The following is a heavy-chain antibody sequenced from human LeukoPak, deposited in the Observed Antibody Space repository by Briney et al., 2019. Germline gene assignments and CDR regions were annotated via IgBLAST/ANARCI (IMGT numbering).Heavy chain of an antibody. Sequence: ASVKVSCKASGYTFTAYYIHWLRQAPGQGPEWMGWIKPDSGSSHYAQKFQGRVTMTRDTSSNSAYMDLTSLKSDDTALYYCARARVPIAVAGLYYVDYWGQGALVTVSS. CDR1: GYTFTAYY. J-gene: IGHJ4*02. D-gene: IGHD6-19*01. CDR3: ARARVPIAVAGLYYVDY. V-gene: IGHV1-2*02. CDR2: IKPDSGSS.